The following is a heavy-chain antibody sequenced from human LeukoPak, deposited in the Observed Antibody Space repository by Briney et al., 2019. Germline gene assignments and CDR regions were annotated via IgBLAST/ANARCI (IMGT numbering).Heavy chain of an antibody. V-gene: IGHV1-2*02. Sequence: ASLKVSCKASGYTFTGYYMHWVRQAPGQGLEWMEWINPNSGGTNYAQKFQRRVTMTRDTSISTAYMELSRLRSDDTAVYYCARYPSGGPLEGAFDYWGQGTLVTVSS. J-gene: IGHJ4*02. CDR1: GYTFTGYY. CDR3: ARYPSGGPLEGAFDY. D-gene: IGHD2-15*01. CDR2: INPNSGGT.